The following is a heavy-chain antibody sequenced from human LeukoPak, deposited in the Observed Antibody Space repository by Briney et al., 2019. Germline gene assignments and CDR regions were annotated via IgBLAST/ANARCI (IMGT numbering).Heavy chain of an antibody. V-gene: IGHV3-73*01. Sequence: GGSLRLSCAASGFTFSGSAMHWVRQASGKGLEWVGRIRSKANSYATAYAASVKGRFTISRDDSKNTAYLQMNSLKTEDTAVYYCTSTRTGTTPLRAFDFWGQGTMVTVSS. J-gene: IGHJ3*01. CDR1: GFTFSGSA. D-gene: IGHD1-7*01. CDR3: TSTRTGTTPLRAFDF. CDR2: IRSKANSYAT.